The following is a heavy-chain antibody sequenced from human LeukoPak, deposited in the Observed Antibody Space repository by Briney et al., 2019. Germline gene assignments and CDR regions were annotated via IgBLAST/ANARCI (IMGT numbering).Heavy chain of an antibody. J-gene: IGHJ4*02. V-gene: IGHV3-30*18. D-gene: IGHD2-15*01. Sequence: PGRSLRLSCAASGFTFSSYGMHWVRQAPGKGLEWVAVISYDGSNKYYADSVKGRFTISGDNSKNTLYLQMNSLRAEDTAVYYCAKDRGYCSGGSCMRIDYWGQGTLVTVSS. CDR1: GFTFSSYG. CDR2: ISYDGSNK. CDR3: AKDRGYCSGGSCMRIDY.